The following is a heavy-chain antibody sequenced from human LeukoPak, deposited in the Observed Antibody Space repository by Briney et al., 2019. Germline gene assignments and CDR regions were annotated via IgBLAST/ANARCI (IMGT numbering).Heavy chain of an antibody. V-gene: IGHV3-9*01. CDR1: GFTFDDYT. J-gene: IGHJ6*02. CDR2: ISWNSGSYI. Sequence: GRSLRLSCAASGFTFDDYTMHWVRQPPGKGLEWVSGISWNSGSYIYYADSVKGRFTISRDNAKNSLYLQMNSLRAEDTAVYYCARDRRIAAAGTKVYYGMDVWGQGTTVTVSS. CDR3: ARDRRIAAAGTKVYYGMDV. D-gene: IGHD6-13*01.